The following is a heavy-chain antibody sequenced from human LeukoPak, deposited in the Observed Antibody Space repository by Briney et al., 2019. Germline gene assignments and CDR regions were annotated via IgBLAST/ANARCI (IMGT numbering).Heavy chain of an antibody. Sequence: GGSLRLSCAASGFTFSSYSMNWVRQAPGKGLEWVSSISSSSSYIYYVDSVKGRFTISRDNAKNSLYLQMNSLRAEDTAVYYCARGIVGATNDYWGQGTLVTVSS. CDR2: ISSSSSYI. D-gene: IGHD1-26*01. CDR1: GFTFSSYS. CDR3: ARGIVGATNDY. V-gene: IGHV3-21*01. J-gene: IGHJ4*02.